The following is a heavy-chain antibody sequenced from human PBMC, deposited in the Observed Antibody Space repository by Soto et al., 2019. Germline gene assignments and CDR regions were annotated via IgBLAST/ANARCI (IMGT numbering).Heavy chain of an antibody. Sequence: SVKVSCKASGGTFRNHVFNWVRQAPGQGLEWMGGIIPIIGTPNYAQKFQGRVTITADASTSTVYLEVSSLRSQDTAVYYCSRDLEFRDGNISHLDYWGQGTLVTVSS. J-gene: IGHJ4*02. V-gene: IGHV1-69*13. CDR1: GGTFRNHV. D-gene: IGHD3-10*01. CDR2: IIPIIGTP. CDR3: SRDLEFRDGNISHLDY.